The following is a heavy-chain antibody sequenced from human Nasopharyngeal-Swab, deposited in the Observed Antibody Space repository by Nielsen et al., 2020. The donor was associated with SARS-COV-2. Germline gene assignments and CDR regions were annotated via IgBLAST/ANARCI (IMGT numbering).Heavy chain of an antibody. J-gene: IGHJ6*03. CDR3: ARRKFQLLSGYYYYYMDV. CDR1: GYDFANYW. V-gene: IGHV5-51*01. CDR2: IYAGDSDT. Sequence: GESLKISCKGSGYDFANYWIAWVRQMPGKGLEWMGIIYAGDSDTRYSPSFQGQVTISVDKSIKTAYLQWSSLSASDTDMYFCARRKFQLLSGYYYYYMDVWGQGTTVTASS. D-gene: IGHD2-2*01.